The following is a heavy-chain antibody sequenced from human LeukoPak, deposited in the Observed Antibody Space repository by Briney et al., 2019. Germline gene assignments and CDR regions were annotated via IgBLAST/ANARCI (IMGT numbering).Heavy chain of an antibody. CDR1: RDSLSSANYY. D-gene: IGHD2-2*01. V-gene: IGHV4-39*07. Sequence: SETLSHTCTVSRDSLSSANYYWGWVRQPPGKGLEWIGGIYFSGSTYYNASLKSRVTISVETSKVQFSLKLSSVTAADTAVYYCARDSCSSTSCRKKFDNWGQGTLVTVSS. CDR2: IYFSGST. CDR3: ARDSCSSTSCRKKFDN. J-gene: IGHJ4*02.